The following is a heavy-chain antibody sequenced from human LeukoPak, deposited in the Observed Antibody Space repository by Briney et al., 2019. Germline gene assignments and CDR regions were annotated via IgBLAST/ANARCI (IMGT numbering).Heavy chain of an antibody. CDR2: IDSDGSTT. CDR1: GFTFSNYW. V-gene: IGHV3-74*01. J-gene: IGHJ5*02. CDR3: ARDTMLGMGNP. D-gene: IGHD3-10*02. Sequence: GGSLRLSCAASGFTFSNYWMHWVRQVPGKGLVWVSRIDSDGSTTRYADSVKGRFTISRDNAKNTLALQMNSLRDEDTAVYYCARDTMLGMGNPWGQGTLVTVSS.